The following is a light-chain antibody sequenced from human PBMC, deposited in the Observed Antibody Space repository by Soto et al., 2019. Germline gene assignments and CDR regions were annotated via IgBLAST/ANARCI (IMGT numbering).Light chain of an antibody. CDR3: KQYNNWPYT. J-gene: IGKJ2*01. Sequence: EIVMTQSPATLSVSPGERATLSCRASQSVSSNLAWYQQKPGQAPRLLIYGASTRATGIPSRFSGSGSGSEFTLTISSLQSEDFTFYNYKQYNNWPYTFGQGTKLEIK. CDR2: GAS. CDR1: QSVSSN. V-gene: IGKV3-15*01.